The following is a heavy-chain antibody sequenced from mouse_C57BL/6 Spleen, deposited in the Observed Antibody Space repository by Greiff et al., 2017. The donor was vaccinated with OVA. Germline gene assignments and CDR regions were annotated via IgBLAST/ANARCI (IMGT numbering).Heavy chain of an antibody. CDR2: IHPNSGST. Sequence: VQLQQPGAELVKPGASVKLSCKASGYTFTSYWMHWVKQRPGQGLEWIGMIHPNSGSTNYNEKFKSKATLTVDKSSSTAYMQLSSLTSEDSAVYYCARDHYGSSYVGYFDVWGTGTTVTVSS. J-gene: IGHJ1*03. V-gene: IGHV1-64*01. D-gene: IGHD1-1*01. CDR3: ARDHYGSSYVGYFDV. CDR1: GYTFTSYW.